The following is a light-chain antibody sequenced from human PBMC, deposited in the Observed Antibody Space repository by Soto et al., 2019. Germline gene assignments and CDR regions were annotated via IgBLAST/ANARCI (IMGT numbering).Light chain of an antibody. CDR2: DVS. V-gene: IGKV3-11*01. CDR1: QSINNF. J-gene: IGKJ1*01. Sequence: EIVLTQSPATLSLSPGERATLSCRASQSINNFIAWYQQKSGQPPRLVIYDVSKRATGIPARFSGSGSGPDFSLSISSLEPEDFAVYFCQQRSNWPPTWTFGPGTKVEVK. CDR3: QQRSNWPPTWT.